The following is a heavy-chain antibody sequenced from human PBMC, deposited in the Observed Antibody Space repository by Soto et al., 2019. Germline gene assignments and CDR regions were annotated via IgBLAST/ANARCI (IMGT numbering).Heavy chain of an antibody. J-gene: IGHJ3*02. CDR2: IRSKAYGGTT. D-gene: IGHD6-19*01. CDR1: GFAFGDYA. V-gene: IGHV3-49*03. CDR3: TRLYSSGWMPVPDAFDI. Sequence: QPGGSLRLSCTASGFAFGDYAMSWFRQAPGKGLEWVGFIRSKAYGGTTEYAASVKGRFTISRDDSKSIAYLQMNSLKTEDTAVYYCTRLYSSGWMPVPDAFDIWGQGTMVTVSS.